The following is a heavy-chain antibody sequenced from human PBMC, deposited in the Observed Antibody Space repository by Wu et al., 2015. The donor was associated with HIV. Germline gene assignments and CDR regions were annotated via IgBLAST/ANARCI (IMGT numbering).Heavy chain of an antibody. Sequence: QVQLVQSGAELKKPGSSVKVSCKASGDTFSNYAISWVRQAPGQGLEWMGDIIPIFGTTHYAQKFQGRVTISADESTRTAYIWRWAPPKKKNLTTNGRLFYLCPRASMVRGVTKNWFDPWAREPWSPSP. CDR3: RLFYLCPRASMVRGVTKNWFDP. D-gene: IGHD3-10*01. CDR2: IIPIFGTT. V-gene: IGHV1-69*01. CDR1: GDTFSNYA. J-gene: IGHJ5*02.